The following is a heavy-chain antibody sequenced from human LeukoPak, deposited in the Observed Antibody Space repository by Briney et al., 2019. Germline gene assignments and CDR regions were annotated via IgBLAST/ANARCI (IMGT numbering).Heavy chain of an antibody. CDR3: ARYSGYDRRLDY. D-gene: IGHD5-12*01. J-gene: IGHJ4*02. V-gene: IGHV3-66*02. Sequence: GGSLRLSCAASGFTVSSSYMNWVRQAPGKGLEWVSVIYSGGSTYYADSVKGRFTISRDNSKNTPYLQMNSLRAEDTAVYYCARYSGYDRRLDYWGQGTLVTVSS. CDR1: GFTVSSSY. CDR2: IYSGGST.